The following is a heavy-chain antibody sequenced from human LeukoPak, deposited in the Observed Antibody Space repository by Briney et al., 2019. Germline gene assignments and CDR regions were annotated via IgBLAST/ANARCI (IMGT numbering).Heavy chain of an antibody. Sequence: SETLSLTCTVSGGSISSYYWSWIRQPAGKGLEWIGRIYTSGSTNYNPSLKSRVTMSVDTSKNQFSLKLSSVTAADTAVYYCARDSSSSVYYYYYYMDVWGKGTTVTVSS. CDR3: ARDSSSSVYYYYYYMDV. CDR1: GGSISSYY. J-gene: IGHJ6*03. CDR2: IYTSGST. D-gene: IGHD6-6*01. V-gene: IGHV4-4*07.